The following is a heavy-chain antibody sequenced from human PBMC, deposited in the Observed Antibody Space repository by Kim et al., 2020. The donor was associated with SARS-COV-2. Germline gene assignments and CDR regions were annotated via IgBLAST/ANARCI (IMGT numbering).Heavy chain of an antibody. CDR2: INHSGST. V-gene: IGHV4-34*01. D-gene: IGHD3-16*02. J-gene: IGHJ1*01. Sequence: SETLSLTCAVYGGSFSGYYWSWIRQPPGKGLEWIGEINHSGSTNYNPSLKSRVTISVDTSKNQFSLKLSSVTAADTAVYYCARGLRYDYVWGSYRYSFQHWGQGTLVTVSS. CDR1: GGSFSGYY. CDR3: ARGLRYDYVWGSYRYSFQH.